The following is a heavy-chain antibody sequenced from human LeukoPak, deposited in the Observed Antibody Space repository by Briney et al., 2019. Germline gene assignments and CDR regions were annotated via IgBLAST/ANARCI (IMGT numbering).Heavy chain of an antibody. D-gene: IGHD2-21*01. CDR3: ARGPLQRRRAFDM. CDR1: GFTFTNAW. Sequence: SGGSLRLSYSASGFTFTNAWMSWVRQAPGKGLEWVSVLYSDGRTYYADSVKGRFTFSRHVSKNTLFLQMSSQRPKYTAVYYCARGPLQRRRAFDMWGQGTMVTVSS. J-gene: IGHJ3*02. CDR2: LYSDGRT. V-gene: IGHV3-53*04.